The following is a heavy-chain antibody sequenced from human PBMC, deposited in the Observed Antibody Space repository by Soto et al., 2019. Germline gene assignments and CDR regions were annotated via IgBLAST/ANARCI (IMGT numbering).Heavy chain of an antibody. CDR3: ARGRAYYYDSSGYYYFDY. CDR1: GYTFTGYY. D-gene: IGHD3-22*01. CDR2: INPNSGGT. V-gene: IGHV1-2*02. Sequence: ASVEVSCKASGYTFTGYYMHWVLQAPGQGLEWMGWINPNSGGTNYAQKFQGRVTMTRDTSISTAYMELSRLRSDDTAVYYCARGRAYYYDSSGYYYFDYWGQGTLVTVSS. J-gene: IGHJ4*02.